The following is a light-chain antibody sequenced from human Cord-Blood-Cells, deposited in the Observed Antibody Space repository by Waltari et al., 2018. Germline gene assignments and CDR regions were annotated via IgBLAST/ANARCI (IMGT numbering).Light chain of an antibody. CDR1: QSISSW. V-gene: IGKV1-5*03. J-gene: IGKJ3*01. Sequence: DIQMTQSPSTLSASVGDRVTITCRASQSISSWLAWYQQKPGKAPKLLIYKASSLESGVPSRCSGSGSGTEFTLTISSLQPDDFATYYCQQYNNPGGVTFGPGTKVDIK. CDR3: QQYNNPGGVT. CDR2: KAS.